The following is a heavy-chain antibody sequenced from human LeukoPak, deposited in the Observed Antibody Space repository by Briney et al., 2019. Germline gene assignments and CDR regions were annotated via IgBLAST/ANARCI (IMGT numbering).Heavy chain of an antibody. J-gene: IGHJ5*02. V-gene: IGHV1-46*01. CDR2: INPSGGST. CDR3: ARENGYSYGFGTNWFDP. CDR1: GYTFTSYY. Sequence: ASVKVSCKASGYTFTSYYMHWVRQAPGQGLEWMGIINPSGGSTSYAQKFQGRVTMTRDTSTSTVYMELSSLRSEDTAVYYCARENGYSYGFGTNWFDPWGQGTLVTVSS. D-gene: IGHD5-18*01.